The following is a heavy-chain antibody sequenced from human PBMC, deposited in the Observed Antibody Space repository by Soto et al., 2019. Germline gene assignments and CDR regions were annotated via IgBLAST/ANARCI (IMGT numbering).Heavy chain of an antibody. J-gene: IGHJ4*02. D-gene: IGHD2-2*01. V-gene: IGHV4-39*01. CDR1: GGSISSSSYY. CDR3: ARLRLDVRISTRYFDY. CDR2: IYYSGST. Sequence: PSETLSLTCTVSGGSISSSSYYWGWIRQPPGKGLEWIGSIYYSGSTYYNPSLKSRVTISVDTSKNQFSLKLSSVTAADTAVYYCARLRLDVRISTRYFDYWGQGTLVTVSS.